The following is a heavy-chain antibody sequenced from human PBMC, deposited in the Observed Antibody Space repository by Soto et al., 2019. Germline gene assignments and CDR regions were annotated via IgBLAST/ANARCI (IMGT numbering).Heavy chain of an antibody. CDR1: GYSFTSYW. CDR3: ATHYYDSSGYYYLDY. D-gene: IGHD3-22*01. CDR2: IYPGDSDT. Sequence: XESLKISCKGCGYSFTSYWIGWVRQMPGKGLEWMGIIYPGDSDTRYSPSFQGQVTISADKSISTAYLQWSSLKASDTAMYYCATHYYDSSGYYYLDYWGQGTLVTGSS. V-gene: IGHV5-51*01. J-gene: IGHJ4*02.